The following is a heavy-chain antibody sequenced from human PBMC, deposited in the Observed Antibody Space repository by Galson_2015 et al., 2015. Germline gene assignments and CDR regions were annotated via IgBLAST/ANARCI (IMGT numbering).Heavy chain of an antibody. CDR2: MNPNSGNT. Sequence: SVKVSCKASGYTFTSYDINWVRQATGQGLEWMGWMNPNSGNTGYAQKFQGRVTMTRNTSISTAYMELSSLRSEDTAVYYCARGRRIYYYDSSGYYGYWGQGTLSPSPQ. V-gene: IGHV1-8*01. CDR1: GYTFTSYD. D-gene: IGHD3-22*01. CDR3: ARGRRIYYYDSSGYYGY. J-gene: IGHJ4*02.